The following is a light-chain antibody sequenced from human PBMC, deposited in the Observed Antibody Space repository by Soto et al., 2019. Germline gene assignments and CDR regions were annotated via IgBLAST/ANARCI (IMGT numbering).Light chain of an antibody. CDR2: DAS. CDR3: HQRTNWLFS. V-gene: IGKV3-11*01. Sequence: EVVLTQSPATLSLSPGERATLSCRASQSVGNFLAWYQQKPGQAPRLLMYDASHRATGIPARFSGSGSGTDLPLTISSLEPEDFAVYYCHQRTNWLFSFGPGTKVDIK. J-gene: IGKJ3*01. CDR1: QSVGNF.